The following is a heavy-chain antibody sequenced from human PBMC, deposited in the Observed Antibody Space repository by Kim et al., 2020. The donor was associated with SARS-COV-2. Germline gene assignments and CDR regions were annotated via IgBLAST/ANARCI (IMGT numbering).Heavy chain of an antibody. V-gene: IGHV3-74*01. D-gene: IGHD1-26*01. J-gene: IGHJ4*02. CDR3: GRGSGTYYDY. Sequence: SRTNYADSVKGRFPVSRDNAQNTLYLQMNSLGAEDTAVYYCGRGSGTYYDYWGQGTLVTVSS. CDR2: SRT.